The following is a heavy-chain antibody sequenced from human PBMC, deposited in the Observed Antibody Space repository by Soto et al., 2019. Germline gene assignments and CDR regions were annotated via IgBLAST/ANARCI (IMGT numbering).Heavy chain of an antibody. J-gene: IGHJ3*02. CDR3: ARDRSSGSHSGHDAFDI. CDR2: ISAYNGNT. D-gene: IGHD6-19*01. Sequence: ASVKVSCKASGYTFTSYGISWVRQAPGQGLEWMGWISAYNGNTNYAQKLQGRVTMTTETSTSTAYMELRSLRSYDTAVYSCARDRSSGSHSGHDAFDIWGQGTMVTVSS. CDR1: GYTFTSYG. V-gene: IGHV1-18*01.